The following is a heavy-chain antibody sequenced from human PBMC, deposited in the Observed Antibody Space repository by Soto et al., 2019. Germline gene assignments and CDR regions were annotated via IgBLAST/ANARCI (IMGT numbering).Heavy chain of an antibody. CDR2: IKADGTEK. V-gene: IGHV3-7*03. CDR3: VTAVRGYNANGDL. CDR1: GFTFSSYW. Sequence: GGSLRLSCVGSGFTFSSYWMGWVRQTPGKGLEWVATIKADGTEKYYVDSVKGRFTFSRDNAKTSVYLEMNSPRAEGTAVYYCVTAVRGYNANGDLWGQGTTVTVSS. J-gene: IGHJ6*02. D-gene: IGHD5-12*01.